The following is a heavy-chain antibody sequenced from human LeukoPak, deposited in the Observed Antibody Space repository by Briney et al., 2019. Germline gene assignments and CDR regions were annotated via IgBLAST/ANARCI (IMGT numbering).Heavy chain of an antibody. CDR1: WDFVSSNSGA. CDR3: ARDHCTTSSCRNWFAP. Sequence: PSQTLSLTCGVSWDFVSSNSGAWNWIRQTPSRGLEWLGRAYFRTKWYKEYAVSVQSRITIDADTSKNQFILQLKSVTPDDTAVYYCARDHCTTSSCRNWFAPWGQGTLVTVSS. J-gene: IGHJ5*01. D-gene: IGHD2-2*01. CDR2: AYFRTKWYK. V-gene: IGHV6-1*01.